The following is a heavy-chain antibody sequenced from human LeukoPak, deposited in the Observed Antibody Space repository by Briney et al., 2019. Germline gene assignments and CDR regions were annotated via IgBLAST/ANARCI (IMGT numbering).Heavy chain of an antibody. V-gene: IGHV1-2*02. J-gene: IGHJ4*02. CDR3: ARGSSYSSSWYFDY. D-gene: IGHD6-13*01. CDR1: GGTFSNYA. CDR2: INPNSGGT. Sequence: ASVKVSCKASGGTFSNYAISWVRQAPGQGLEWMGWINPNSGGTNYAQKFQGRVTMTRDTSISTAYMELSRLRSDDTAVYYCARGSSYSSSWYFDYWGQGTLVTVSS.